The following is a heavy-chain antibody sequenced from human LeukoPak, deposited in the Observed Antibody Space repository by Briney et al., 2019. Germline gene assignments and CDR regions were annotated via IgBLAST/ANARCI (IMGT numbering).Heavy chain of an antibody. V-gene: IGHV3-9*03. D-gene: IGHD6-6*01. CDR3: AKGPSSSSLDDAFDI. CDR1: GFTFDDYA. Sequence: PGGSLRLSCAVSGFTFDDYAMHWVRQVPGKGLEWVSGLSWNSGSIGYADSVKGRFTISRDNAKNSLYLQMNSLRAEDMALYYCAKGPSSSSLDDAFDIWGQGTIVTVSS. CDR2: LSWNSGSI. J-gene: IGHJ3*02.